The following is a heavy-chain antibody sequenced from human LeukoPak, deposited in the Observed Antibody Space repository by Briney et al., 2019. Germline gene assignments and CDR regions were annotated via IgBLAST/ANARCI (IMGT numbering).Heavy chain of an antibody. CDR1: GYTFTSYG. D-gene: IGHD6-19*01. CDR3: ARVGDSSGWWAAGFDY. J-gene: IGHJ4*02. CDR2: ISAYNGNT. Sequence: ASLKVSCTASGYTFTSYGISWVRQAPGQGLEWMGWISAYNGNTNYAQKLQGGGTMTTDTSTSTAYIEMSRLRCDETAVYYFARVGDSSGWWAAGFDYWGQGTLVTVSS. V-gene: IGHV1-18*01.